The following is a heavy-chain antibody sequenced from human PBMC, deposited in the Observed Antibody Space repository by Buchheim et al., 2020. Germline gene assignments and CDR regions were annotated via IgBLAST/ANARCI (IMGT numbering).Heavy chain of an antibody. CDR2: IIVSGVST. D-gene: IGHD2-21*02. V-gene: IGHV3-23*01. Sequence: EVQLLESGGGLVQPGGSLRLSCAASGFTFSSYAMSWVRQPPGKGLEWVSAIIVSGVSTYYADSLKGRFTISRDNSKHTLYLQMNSLRAEDTAVYYCAKDHRSRIVVVTAINYWGQGTL. CDR3: AKDHRSRIVVVTAINY. J-gene: IGHJ4*02. CDR1: GFTFSSYA.